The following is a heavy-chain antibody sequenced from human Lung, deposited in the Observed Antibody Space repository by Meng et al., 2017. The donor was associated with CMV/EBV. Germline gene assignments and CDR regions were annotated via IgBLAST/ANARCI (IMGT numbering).Heavy chain of an antibody. V-gene: IGHV4-34*01. CDR3: ARVSSVSSSSL. CDR2: ISHAGTT. Sequence: SETLSLTCRVYGGSIIGYFWSWIRQPPGKGLEWIGEISHAGTTNYNPSLKSRVSLSLDMSKHQFSLNLSSLTAADTAVYYCARVSSVSSSSLWGQGTLVXVSS. J-gene: IGHJ4*02. D-gene: IGHD6-6*01. CDR1: GGSIIGYF.